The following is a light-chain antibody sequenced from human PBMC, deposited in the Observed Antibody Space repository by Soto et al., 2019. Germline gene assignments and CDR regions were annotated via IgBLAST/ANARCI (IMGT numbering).Light chain of an antibody. J-gene: IGKJ4*01. CDR3: QQYGSSPLT. CDR2: GAS. Sequence: EIVLTQSPVTLSLSPGERATLSCRASESVSDNYLAWYRQRSGQAPRLVIYGASSRASAVPDRFSGSGSGADFTLTISRLEPEDFAVYYCQQYGSSPLTFGGGTKVDIK. V-gene: IGKV3-20*01. CDR1: ESVSDNY.